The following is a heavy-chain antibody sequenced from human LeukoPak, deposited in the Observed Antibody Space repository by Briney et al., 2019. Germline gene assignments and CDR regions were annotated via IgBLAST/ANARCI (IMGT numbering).Heavy chain of an antibody. V-gene: IGHV3-7*01. CDR2: MNQDGSEK. Sequence: GGSLRLSCAASGFTFSDSWMSWVRQAPGKGLEWVANMNQDGSEKDYVDSVKGRFTITRDNARNSLYLQMGSLRAEDTAVYYCATYTHWVAGDVWGQGTTVTVSS. CDR1: GFTFSDSW. D-gene: IGHD3-16*01. J-gene: IGHJ6*02. CDR3: ATYTHWVAGDV.